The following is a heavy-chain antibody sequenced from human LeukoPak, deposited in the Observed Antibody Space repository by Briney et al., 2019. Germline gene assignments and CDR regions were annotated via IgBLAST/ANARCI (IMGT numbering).Heavy chain of an antibody. D-gene: IGHD2-15*01. CDR1: GYTFTSYD. Sequence: ASVKVSCKASGYTFTSYDINWVRQATGQGLEWMGWMNPNSGNTGYAQKFQGRVTMTRTTSISTAYMELSSLRSEDTAVYYCARSYCSGGSCYYYYYGMDVWGQGTTVTVSS. CDR3: ARSYCSGGSCYYYYYGMDV. V-gene: IGHV1-8*01. J-gene: IGHJ6*02. CDR2: MNPNSGNT.